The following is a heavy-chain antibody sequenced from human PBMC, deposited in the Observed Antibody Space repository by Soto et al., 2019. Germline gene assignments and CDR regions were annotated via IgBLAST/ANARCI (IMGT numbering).Heavy chain of an antibody. V-gene: IGHV1-2*04. CDR1: GYTFTGYY. CDR2: INPNSGGT. J-gene: IGHJ4*02. Sequence: QVQLVQSGAEVKKPGASVKVSCKASGYTFTGYYMHWVRQAPGQGLEWMGWINPNSGGTNYAQKFQGWVTMTRDTSISTAYLERSRLRSDDTAVYYCARDRGIAAAGTSQHYFDYWGQGTLVTVSS. CDR3: ARDRGIAAAGTSQHYFDY. D-gene: IGHD6-13*01.